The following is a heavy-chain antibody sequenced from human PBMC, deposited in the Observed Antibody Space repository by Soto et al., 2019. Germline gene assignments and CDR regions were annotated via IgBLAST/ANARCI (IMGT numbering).Heavy chain of an antibody. CDR3: ARGTHSGSYLRNYYYFYGMDV. J-gene: IGHJ6*02. CDR2: VYYSGST. Sequence: SETLSLTCTVSGGSISSSSYYWGWIRQPPGKGLEWIGSVYYSGSTLYNPSLKSRVTMSVDTSKNQFSLQLSSVTAADTAVYYCARGTHSGSYLRNYYYFYGMDVWGQGTTVTVSS. V-gene: IGHV4-39*01. D-gene: IGHD1-26*01. CDR1: GGSISSSSYY.